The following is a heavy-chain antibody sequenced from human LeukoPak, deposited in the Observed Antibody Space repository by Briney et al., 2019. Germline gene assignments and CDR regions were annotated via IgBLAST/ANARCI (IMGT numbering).Heavy chain of an antibody. D-gene: IGHD2-15*01. Sequence: GGSLRLSCAASGFSFSAYGMNWVRQAPGEGLEWVSAIGGSGATTYYADSVRGRFTISRDNSKNTMYLQMSSLRAEDTAIYYCGKIRLEDSATGYWGQGTLVTVSS. J-gene: IGHJ4*02. CDR2: IGGSGATT. CDR3: GKIRLEDSATGY. CDR1: GFSFSAYG. V-gene: IGHV3-23*01.